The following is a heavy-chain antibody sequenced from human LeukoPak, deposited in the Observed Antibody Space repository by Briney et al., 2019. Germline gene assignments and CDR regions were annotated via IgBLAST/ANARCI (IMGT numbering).Heavy chain of an antibody. D-gene: IGHD3-22*01. CDR2: IYYSGST. CDR1: GGSISRSSYY. V-gene: IGHV4-61*01. CDR3: ARERWDSSGYNAFDI. Sequence: SETLSLTCTVSGGSISRSSYYWGWIRQPPGKGLEWIGYIYYSGSTNYNPSLKSRVTISVDTSKNQFSLKLSSVTAADTAVYYCARERWDSSGYNAFDIWGQGTMVTVSS. J-gene: IGHJ3*02.